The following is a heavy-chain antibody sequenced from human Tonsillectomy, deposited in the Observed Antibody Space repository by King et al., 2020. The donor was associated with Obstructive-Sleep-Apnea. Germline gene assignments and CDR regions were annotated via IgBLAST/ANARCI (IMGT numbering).Heavy chain of an antibody. V-gene: IGHV3-21*01. CDR2: ISSSSSYI. CDR1: GFTFSSYS. CDR3: ARSVTGHYVWGSIPPGDV. Sequence: VQLVESGGGLVKPGGSLRLSCAASGFTFSSYSMNWVRQAPGKGLEWVSSISSSSSYIYYADSVKGRFTISRDNAKNSLYLQMKSLRAEDTAVYYCARSVTGHYVWGSIPPGDVWGQGTTVTVSS. D-gene: IGHD3-16*01. J-gene: IGHJ6*02.